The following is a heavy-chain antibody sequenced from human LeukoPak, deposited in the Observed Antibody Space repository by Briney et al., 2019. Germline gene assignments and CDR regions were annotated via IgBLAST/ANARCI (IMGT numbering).Heavy chain of an antibody. Sequence: SETLSLTCTVSGGSISSSSYYWAWIRQPPGKGLEWIGSILYTGRTFYNPSLKSRVTISVDTSKNQFSLRLGSVAASDTAVYYCARRDVGATIDYWGQGTLVTVSS. CDR2: ILYTGRT. J-gene: IGHJ4*02. V-gene: IGHV4-39*01. CDR1: GGSISSSSYY. CDR3: ARRDVGATIDY. D-gene: IGHD1-26*01.